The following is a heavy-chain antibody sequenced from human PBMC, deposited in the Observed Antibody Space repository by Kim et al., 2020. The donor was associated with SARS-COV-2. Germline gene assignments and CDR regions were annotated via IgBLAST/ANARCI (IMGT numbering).Heavy chain of an antibody. D-gene: IGHD3-3*01. CDR3: ARDRPLDYDFWSGRSDYYMDV. CDR2: ISAYNGNT. CDR1: GYTFTSYG. Sequence: ASVKVSCKASGYTFTSYGISWVRQAPGQGLEWMGWISAYNGNTNYAQKLQGRVTMTTDTSTSTAYMELRSLRSDDTAVYYCARDRPLDYDFWSGRSDYYMDVWGKGTTVTVSS. V-gene: IGHV1-18*01. J-gene: IGHJ6*03.